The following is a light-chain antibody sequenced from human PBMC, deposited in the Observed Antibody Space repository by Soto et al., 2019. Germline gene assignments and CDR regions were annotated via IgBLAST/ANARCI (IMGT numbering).Light chain of an antibody. V-gene: IGKV1-5*01. CDR2: DAS. J-gene: IGKJ4*01. CDR1: QDISSW. Sequence: DIQMTQSPSTLSASVGDRVTITCRASQDISSWLAWYQQKPGRAPNLLIYDASSLKIGVPSRFSGSGSGTEFSLTIGSLPPDDFATYYCQQYYSCSTFGGGTKVESK. CDR3: QQYYSCST.